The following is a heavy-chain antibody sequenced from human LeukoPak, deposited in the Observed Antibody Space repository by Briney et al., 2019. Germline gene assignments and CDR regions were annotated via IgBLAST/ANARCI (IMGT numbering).Heavy chain of an antibody. CDR3: ARDYKGRIAAADSV. D-gene: IGHD6-13*01. CDR2: IIPIFGTA. CDR1: GGTFSSYA. J-gene: IGHJ4*02. V-gene: IGHV1-69*05. Sequence: SVKVSCKASGGTFSSYAISWVRQAPGQGLEWMGRIIPIFGTANYAQKFQGRVAITTDESTSTAYMELSSLRSEDTAVYYCARDYKGRIAAADSVWGQGTLVTVSS.